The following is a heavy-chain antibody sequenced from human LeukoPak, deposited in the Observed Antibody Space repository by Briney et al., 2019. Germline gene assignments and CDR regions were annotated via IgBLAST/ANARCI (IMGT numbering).Heavy chain of an antibody. CDR1: GFTFSSYA. V-gene: IGHV3-23*01. D-gene: IGHD3-22*01. Sequence: GGSLRLSCAASGFTFSSYAMNWARQAPGEGLEWVSTITGSGGDTYYADSVEGRFTISRDNSKNTLYLQMNSLRAEDTAIYYCAKDPYVGGGYHFDSWGQGSLVTVSS. CDR3: AKDPYVGGGYHFDS. J-gene: IGHJ4*02. CDR2: ITGSGGDT.